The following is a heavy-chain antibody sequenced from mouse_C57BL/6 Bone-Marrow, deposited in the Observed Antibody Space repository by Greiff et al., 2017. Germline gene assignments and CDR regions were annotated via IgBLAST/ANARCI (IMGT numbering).Heavy chain of an antibody. CDR2: ISYSGST. CDR3: AREGIQGGYFDV. V-gene: IGHV3-8*01. J-gene: IGHJ1*03. Sequence: VQRLESGPGLAKPSQTLSLTCSVTGYSITSYYWNWIRKFPGNKLEYMGYISYSGSTYYNPSLKSRISITPDTSKTQYYLQWNSVTSEDTATYYCAREGIQGGYFDVRGTGTTVTVSS. CDR1: GYSITSYY. D-gene: IGHD5-2*01.